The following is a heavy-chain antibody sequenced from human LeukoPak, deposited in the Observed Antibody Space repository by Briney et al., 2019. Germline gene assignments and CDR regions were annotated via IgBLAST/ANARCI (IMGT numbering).Heavy chain of an antibody. CDR3: ARDVWHDDYYLQN. CDR2: INPNSGDT. J-gene: IGHJ1*01. Sequence: GSVQFSFKASGSTFTGNYIYWVRPAPGQGREWMGWINPNSGDTNYSQQFQGRVTITSDTSISTAFMELRRLRSDDTAVYFCARDVWHDDYYLQNWGQGTLVIVSS. D-gene: IGHD4-17*01. CDR1: GSTFTGNY. V-gene: IGHV1-2*02.